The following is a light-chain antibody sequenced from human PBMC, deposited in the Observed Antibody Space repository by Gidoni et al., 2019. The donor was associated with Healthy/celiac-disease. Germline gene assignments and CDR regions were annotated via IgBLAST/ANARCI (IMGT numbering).Light chain of an antibody. J-gene: IGKJ1*01. CDR3: QQYGSSPRT. V-gene: IGKV3-20*01. CDR2: GAS. CDR1: QSVSSSY. Sequence: DIVLTQSPGTLSLSPGERATLSCRASQSVSSSYFAWYQQKPGQAPRLLIYGASSRATGIPDRFSGSGSGTDFTLTISRLEPEDFAVYYCQQYGSSPRTFXQXTKVEIK.